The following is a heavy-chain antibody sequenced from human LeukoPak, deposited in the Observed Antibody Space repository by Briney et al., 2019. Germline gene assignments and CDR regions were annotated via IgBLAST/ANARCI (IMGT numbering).Heavy chain of an antibody. V-gene: IGHV3-30*03. D-gene: IGHD5-18*01. J-gene: IGHJ3*02. CDR1: GFTFSNAW. Sequence: GGSLRLSCAASGFTFSNAWMHWVRQAPGKGLEWVAVISYDGSSKYYADSVKGRFTISRDNYKNTLYLQMNSLRAEDTAVYYCARARSSYGYGDAFDIWGQGTMVTVSS. CDR2: ISYDGSSK. CDR3: ARARSSYGYGDAFDI.